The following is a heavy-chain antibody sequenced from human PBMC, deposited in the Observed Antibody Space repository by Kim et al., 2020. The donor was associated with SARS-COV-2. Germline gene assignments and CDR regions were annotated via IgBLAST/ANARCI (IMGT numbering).Heavy chain of an antibody. V-gene: IGHV3-30*07. J-gene: IGHJ6*02. Sequence: RFTISRDNSKNTLYLQIKSLRAEDTAVYYCARDLLLRPADTYYYYGMDVWGQGTTVTVSS. D-gene: IGHD3-22*01. CDR3: ARDLLLRPADTYYYYGMDV.